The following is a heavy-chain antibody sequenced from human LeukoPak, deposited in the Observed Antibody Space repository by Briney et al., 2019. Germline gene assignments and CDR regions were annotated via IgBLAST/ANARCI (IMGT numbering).Heavy chain of an antibody. CDR1: AYTFDNYY. J-gene: IGHJ4*02. Sequence: ASARVSRKASAYTFDNYYIHWVRQNPGQGLEWMGWMNPGTGDTNYAHNLQGRVTMTRDTSLDTAYLDLTRLTPDDTALYYCAREAWNAFDHWGQGTLVTVSS. V-gene: IGHV1-2*02. CDR3: AREAWNAFDH. CDR2: MNPGTGDT. D-gene: IGHD1-1*01.